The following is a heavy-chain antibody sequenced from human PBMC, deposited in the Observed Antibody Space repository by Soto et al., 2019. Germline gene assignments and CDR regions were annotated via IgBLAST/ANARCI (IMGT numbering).Heavy chain of an antibody. Sequence: TLSLTCNVSGGSISSSSYYWGWIRQPPGKGLEWIGHIFHTGSTYYNPSLKSRVTISVDTSKNQFSLKLSSVTATDTAVYYCARRRIVVTTNFDYWGQGTLVTVSS. CDR3: ARRRIVVTTNFDY. D-gene: IGHD1-26*01. CDR1: GGSISSSSYY. CDR2: IFHTGST. V-gene: IGHV4-39*01. J-gene: IGHJ4*02.